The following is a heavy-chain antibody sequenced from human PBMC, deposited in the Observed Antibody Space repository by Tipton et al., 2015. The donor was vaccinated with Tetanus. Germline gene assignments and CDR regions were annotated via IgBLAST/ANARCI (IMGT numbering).Heavy chain of an antibody. CDR1: GGSITSSNW. CDR3: AKLIYGLPAFDI. Sequence: TLSLTCAVSGGSITSSNWWGWLRQPPGKGLEWIGEVYHSGSTNYNPSLKSRFIVSIDKSRNQFSLSLRSATAADTAIYYCAKLIYGLPAFDIWGQGTMVTVSS. J-gene: IGHJ3*02. V-gene: IGHV4-4*02. CDR2: VYHSGST. D-gene: IGHD3-3*01.